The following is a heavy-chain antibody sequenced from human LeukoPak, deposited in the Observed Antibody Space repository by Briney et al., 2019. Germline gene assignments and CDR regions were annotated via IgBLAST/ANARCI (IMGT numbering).Heavy chain of an antibody. CDR2: ISGSGGST. CDR3: AKAIRYCSGGSCYSSLYYGMDV. V-gene: IGHV3-23*01. Sequence: GGSLRLSCAASGFTVSSNYMSWVRQAPGKGLEWVSAISGSGGSTYYADSVKGRFTIPRDNSKNTLYLQMNSLRAEDTAVYYCAKAIRYCSGGSCYSSLYYGMDVWGQGTTVTVSS. J-gene: IGHJ6*02. CDR1: GFTVSSNY. D-gene: IGHD2-15*01.